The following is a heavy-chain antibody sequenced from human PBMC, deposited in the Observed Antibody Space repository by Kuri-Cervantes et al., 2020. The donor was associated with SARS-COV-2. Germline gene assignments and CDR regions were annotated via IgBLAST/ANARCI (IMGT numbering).Heavy chain of an antibody. J-gene: IGHJ5*02. Sequence: GSAKVTSKASGYTFTSYGISRVRQAPGQGLEWMGWISAYNGNTNYEQKLRGRVTITTDTSTNTAYMALRSLRSADTSVYYCASETAAVGIRCFDPWGQGTLVTVSS. V-gene: IGHV1-18*01. CDR1: GYTFTSYG. CDR2: ISAYNGNT. D-gene: IGHD6-13*01. CDR3: ASETAAVGIRCFDP.